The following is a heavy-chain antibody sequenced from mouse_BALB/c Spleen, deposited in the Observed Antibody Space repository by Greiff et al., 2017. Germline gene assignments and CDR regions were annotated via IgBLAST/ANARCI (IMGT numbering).Heavy chain of an antibody. CDR2: ISYSGST. V-gene: IGHV3-2*02. J-gene: IGHJ3*01. D-gene: IGHD1-1*01. CDR1: GYSITSDYA. Sequence: EVKLVESGPGLVKPSQSLSLTCTVTGYSITSDYAWNWIRQFPGNKLEWMGYISYSGSTSYNPSLKSRISITRDTSKNQFFLQLNSVTTEDTATYYCARKNYGEAWFAYWGQGTLVTVSA. CDR3: ARKNYGEAWFAY.